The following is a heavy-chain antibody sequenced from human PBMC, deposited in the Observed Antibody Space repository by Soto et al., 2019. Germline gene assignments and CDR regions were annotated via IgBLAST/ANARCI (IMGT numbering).Heavy chain of an antibody. CDR3: ARDHGCRFGYGSGSYQCNYYYYYGMDV. V-gene: IGHV1-18*01. CDR2: ISAYNGNT. D-gene: IGHD3-10*01. Sequence: ASVKVSCKASGYTFTSYGISWVRQAPGQGLEWMGWISAYNGNTNYAQKLQGRVTMTTDTSPSTAYMELRSLRSDDTAVYYCARDHGCRFGYGSGSYQCNYYYYYGMDVWGQGTTVTVSS. CDR1: GYTFTSYG. J-gene: IGHJ6*02.